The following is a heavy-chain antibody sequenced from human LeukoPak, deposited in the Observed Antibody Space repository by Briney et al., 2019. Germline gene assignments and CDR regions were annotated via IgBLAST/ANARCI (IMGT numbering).Heavy chain of an antibody. J-gene: IGHJ4*02. D-gene: IGHD3-10*01. V-gene: IGHV4-34*01. CDR3: ARGPYYYGSGSYYRY. CDR1: GGPFSGYY. CDR2: INHSGGT. Sequence: SETLSLTCAVYGGPFSGYYWSWIRQPPGKGLEWIGEINHSGGTNYNPSLKSRVTISVDTSKNQFSLKLSSVTAADTAVYYCARGPYYYGSGSYYRYWGQGTLVTVSS.